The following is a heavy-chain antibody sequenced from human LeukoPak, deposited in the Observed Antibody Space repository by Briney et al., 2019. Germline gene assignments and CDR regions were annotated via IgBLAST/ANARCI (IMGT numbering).Heavy chain of an antibody. CDR2: IYYSGST. D-gene: IGHD3-22*01. Sequence: SETLSLTCTVSGGSISRGGYYWSWIRQHPGKGLEWIGYIYYSGSTYYNLSLKSRVTISVDTSKNQFSLKLSSVTAADTAVYYCARAQYYYDSSGYYPYCFDYWGQGTLVTVSS. V-gene: IGHV4-31*03. CDR1: GGSISRGGYY. CDR3: ARAQYYYDSSGYYPYCFDY. J-gene: IGHJ4*02.